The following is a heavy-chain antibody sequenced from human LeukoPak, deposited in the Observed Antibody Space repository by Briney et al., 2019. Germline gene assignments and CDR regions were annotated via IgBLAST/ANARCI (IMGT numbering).Heavy chain of an antibody. Sequence: GASVKVSCKTSGYTFTGYYMHWVRQAPGQGLEWMGWISACNGNTNYAQKLQGRVTMTTDTSTSTAYMELRSLRSDDTAVYYCARSWGDILTGDNYYYYYMDVWGKGTTVTISS. V-gene: IGHV1-18*04. CDR1: GYTFTGYY. CDR2: ISACNGNT. D-gene: IGHD3-9*01. J-gene: IGHJ6*03. CDR3: ARSWGDILTGDNYYYYYMDV.